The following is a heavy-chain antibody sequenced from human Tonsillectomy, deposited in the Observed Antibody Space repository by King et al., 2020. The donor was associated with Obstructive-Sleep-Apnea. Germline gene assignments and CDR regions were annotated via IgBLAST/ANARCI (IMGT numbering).Heavy chain of an antibody. J-gene: IGHJ5*02. V-gene: IGHV4-4*02. CDR2: IFHNGAA. Sequence: QLPLQESGPGLVKPSGTLSLTCTVSAGSISTANWWHWVRQSPGKGLEWIGEIFHNGAANYNPSLKSRVTISVDTSKNQVSLNVYSVTAADTAVYYCVRGGDYCLDLWGQGTLVTVSS. CDR3: VRGGDYCLDL. CDR1: AGSISTANW. D-gene: IGHD1-26*01.